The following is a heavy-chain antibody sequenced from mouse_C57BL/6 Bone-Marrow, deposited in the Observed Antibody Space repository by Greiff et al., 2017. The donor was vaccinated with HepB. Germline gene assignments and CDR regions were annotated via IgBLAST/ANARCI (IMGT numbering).Heavy chain of an antibody. D-gene: IGHD4-1*01. Sequence: QVQLQQSGAELVRPGASVKMSCKASGYTFTSYNMHWVQQTPRQGLEWIGAIYPGNGDTSYNQKFKGKATLTVDKSSSTAYMQLSSLTSEDSAVYFCARGALWDVGYFDYWGQGTTLTVSS. CDR1: GYTFTSYN. J-gene: IGHJ2*01. V-gene: IGHV1-12*01. CDR3: ARGALWDVGYFDY. CDR2: IYPGNGDT.